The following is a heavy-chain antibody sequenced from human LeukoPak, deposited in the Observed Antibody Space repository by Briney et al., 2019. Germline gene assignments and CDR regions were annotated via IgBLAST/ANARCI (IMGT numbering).Heavy chain of an antibody. CDR3: ARDTGSNFFDP. V-gene: IGHV1-18*01. D-gene: IGHD1-26*01. CDR2: ISTYNAKT. Sequence: ASVRVSCKASGYTFTTYGIIWVRQAPGQGLEWMGWISTYNAKTKYAQNLQGRVAMTTDTSTSTVYMELRSLTSDDTAVYYCARDTGSNFFDPWGQGTLVTVAS. CDR1: GYTFTTYG. J-gene: IGHJ5*02.